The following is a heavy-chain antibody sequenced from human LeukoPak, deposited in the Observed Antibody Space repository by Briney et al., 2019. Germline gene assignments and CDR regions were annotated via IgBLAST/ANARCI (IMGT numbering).Heavy chain of an antibody. CDR2: ISYDGSNK. V-gene: IGHV3-30*18. D-gene: IGHD6-19*01. CDR1: GFTFSGYG. CDR3: AKDDGSGTLFDY. J-gene: IGHJ4*02. Sequence: GGSLRLSCAASGFTFSGYGMHWVRQAPGKGLEWVAVISYDGSNKYYADSVKGRFTISRDNSKNTLYLQMNSLRAEDTAVYYCAKDDGSGTLFDYWGQGTLVTVSS.